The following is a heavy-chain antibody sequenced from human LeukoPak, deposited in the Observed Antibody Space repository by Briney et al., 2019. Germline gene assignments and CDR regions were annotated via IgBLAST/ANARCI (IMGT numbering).Heavy chain of an antibody. CDR3: ARAQSNQMATKI. D-gene: IGHD5-24*01. V-gene: IGHV3-53*01. Sequence: GGSLRLSCAASGFTVSSSYMIWVRQAPGKGLEWVSVIYSGGTTYYADSVKGRFTISRDNSKNTLYLQMNSLRAEDTAVYYCARAQSNQMATKIWGQGTLVTVSS. J-gene: IGHJ4*02. CDR2: IYSGGTT. CDR1: GFTVSSSY.